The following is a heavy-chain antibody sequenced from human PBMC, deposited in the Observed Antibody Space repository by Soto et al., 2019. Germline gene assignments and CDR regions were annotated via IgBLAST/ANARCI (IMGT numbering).Heavy chain of an antibody. CDR2: ISSSSSTI. J-gene: IGHJ6*03. V-gene: IGHV3-48*01. CDR1: GFTFSSYS. CDR3: ARADYYYMDV. Sequence: ESGGGLVQPGGSLRLSCAASGFTFSSYSMNWVRQAPGKGLEWVSYISSSSSTIYYADSVKGRFTISRDNAKNSLYLQMNSLRAEDTAVYYCARADYYYMDVWGKGTTVTVSS.